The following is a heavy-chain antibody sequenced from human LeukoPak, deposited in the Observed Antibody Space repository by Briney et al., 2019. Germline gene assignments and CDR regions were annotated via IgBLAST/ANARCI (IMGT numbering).Heavy chain of an antibody. Sequence: AGGSLRLSCAASGFTFSSYWMHWVRQAPGKGLVWVSRINSDGSSTSYADSVRGRFTISRDNFKNTLYLQMNSLRADDTAIYYCARVIRYGSGNYYYFDYWGQGTLVTVSS. V-gene: IGHV3-74*01. D-gene: IGHD3-10*01. CDR1: GFTFSSYW. CDR2: INSDGSST. CDR3: ARVIRYGSGNYYYFDY. J-gene: IGHJ4*02.